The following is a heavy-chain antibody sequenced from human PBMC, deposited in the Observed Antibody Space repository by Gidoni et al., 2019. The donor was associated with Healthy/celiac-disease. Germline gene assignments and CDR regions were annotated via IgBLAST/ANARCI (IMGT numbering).Heavy chain of an antibody. CDR3: ARDIPLGYCSSTSCYQHYYCYGMDV. Sequence: EVQLVESGGGLVKPGGSLRLSCAASGFTFSSYSMNWVRQAPGKGLEWVSSSSSSSSYIYYADSVKGRFTISRDNAKNSLYLQMNSLSAEDTAVYYCARDIPLGYCSSTSCYQHYYCYGMDVWGQGTTVTVSS. CDR1: GFTFSSYS. J-gene: IGHJ6*02. CDR2: SSSSSSYI. D-gene: IGHD2-2*01. V-gene: IGHV3-21*01.